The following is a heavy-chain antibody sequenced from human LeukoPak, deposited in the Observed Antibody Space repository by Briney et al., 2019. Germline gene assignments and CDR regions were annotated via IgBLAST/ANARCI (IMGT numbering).Heavy chain of an antibody. CDR2: INHSGST. CDR1: GGSFSGYY. J-gene: IGHJ4*02. CDR3: LSQEQYCSSTSCPKYVDY. V-gene: IGHV4-34*01. D-gene: IGHD2-2*01. Sequence: KPSETLSLTCAVYGGSFSGYYWSWIRQPPGKGLERIGEINHSGSTNYNPSLKSRVTISVDTSKNQFSLKLSSVTAADTAVYYCLSQEQYCSSTSCPKYVDYWGQGTLVTVSS.